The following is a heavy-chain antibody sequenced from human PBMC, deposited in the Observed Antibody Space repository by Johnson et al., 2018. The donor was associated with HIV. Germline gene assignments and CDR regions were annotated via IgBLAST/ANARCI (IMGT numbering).Heavy chain of an antibody. D-gene: IGHD5-18*01. CDR2: IWYDGSNK. CDR1: GFTFDDYA. J-gene: IGHJ3*02. CDR3: AKEDGYSYGSDAFDI. Sequence: QVQLVESGGGLVQPGRSLRLSCAASGFTFDDYAMHWVRQAPGKGLEWVAVIWYDGSNKYYADSVKGRFTISRDNSKNTLYLQMNSLRAEDTAVYYCAKEDGYSYGSDAFDIWGQGTMVTVSS. V-gene: IGHV3-33*06.